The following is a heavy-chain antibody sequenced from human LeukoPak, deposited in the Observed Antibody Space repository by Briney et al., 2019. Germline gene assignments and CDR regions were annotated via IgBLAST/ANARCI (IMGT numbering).Heavy chain of an antibody. CDR1: GGSFSGYY. CDR2: INHSGST. V-gene: IGHV4-34*01. CDR3: ARVPRIEAGATGDWFDP. J-gene: IGHJ5*02. D-gene: IGHD6-13*01. Sequence: KPSETLSLTCAVYGGSFSGYYWSWIRQPPGKGLEWIGEINHSGSTNYNPSLKSRVTISVDTSKNQFFLNLRSVTAADTAVYYCARVPRIEAGATGDWFDPWGQGTVVTVSS.